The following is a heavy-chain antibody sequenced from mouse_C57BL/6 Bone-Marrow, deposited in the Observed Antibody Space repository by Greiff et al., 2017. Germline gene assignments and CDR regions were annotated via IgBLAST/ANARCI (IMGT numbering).Heavy chain of an antibody. J-gene: IGHJ3*01. CDR1: GFTFSSYG. CDR3: ARPPDYYGSPAY. CDR2: ISSGGSYT. V-gene: IGHV5-6*01. D-gene: IGHD1-1*01. Sequence: EVQRVESGGDLVKPGGSLKLSCAASGFTFSSYGMSWVRQTPDKRLEWVATISSGGSYTYYPDSVKGRFTISRDNAKNTLYLQMSSLKSEDTAMYYCARPPDYYGSPAYWGQGTLVTVSA.